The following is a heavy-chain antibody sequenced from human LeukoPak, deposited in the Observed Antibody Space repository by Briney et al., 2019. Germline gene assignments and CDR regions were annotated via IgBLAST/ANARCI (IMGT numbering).Heavy chain of an antibody. Sequence: SETLSLTCAVYGGSFSGYYWSWIRQPPGKGLEWIGEINHSGSTNYNPSLKSRVTISVDTSKNQFSLKLSSVTAADTAVYYCARGSTYYDFWSGYRNYNWFDPWGQGTLVTVSS. CDR1: GGSFSGYY. J-gene: IGHJ5*02. V-gene: IGHV4-34*01. D-gene: IGHD3-3*01. CDR2: INHSGST. CDR3: ARGSTYYDFWSGYRNYNWFDP.